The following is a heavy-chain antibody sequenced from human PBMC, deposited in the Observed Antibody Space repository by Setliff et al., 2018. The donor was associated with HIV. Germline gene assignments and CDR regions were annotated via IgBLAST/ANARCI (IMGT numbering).Heavy chain of an antibody. CDR2: INPNSGGT. D-gene: IGHD2-8*01. Sequence: ASVKVSCKASGYTFTDYYIHWVRQAPGQGLEWMGRINPNSGGTNYAQRFQGRVTMTRDRSISTAYMELSRLISADTAVYYCATKVYCTNGVCLDAFDTWGQGTMVTVSS. V-gene: IGHV1-2*06. CDR3: ATKVYCTNGVCLDAFDT. CDR1: GYTFTDYY. J-gene: IGHJ3*02.